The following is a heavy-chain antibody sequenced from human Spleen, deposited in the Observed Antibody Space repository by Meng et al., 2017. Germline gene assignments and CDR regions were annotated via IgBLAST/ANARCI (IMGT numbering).Heavy chain of an antibody. CDR2: INHSGST. V-gene: IGHV4-34*01. D-gene: IGHD6-13*01. J-gene: IGHJ4*02. Sequence: QLQQWGAGLFTPSVTLSLPCAVYGGSFSCYFWTWIRPPTGKGLEWIGEINHSGSTNYTPSLKSRVTISVDTSKNQFSLKLSSVTAADTAVYYCARDPRIAAAGPGRFDYWGQGTLVTVSS. CDR3: ARDPRIAAAGPGRFDY. CDR1: GGSFSCYF.